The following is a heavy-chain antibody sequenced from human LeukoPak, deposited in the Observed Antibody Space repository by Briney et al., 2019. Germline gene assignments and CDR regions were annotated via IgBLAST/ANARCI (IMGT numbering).Heavy chain of an antibody. J-gene: IGHJ6*03. CDR3: ARSGHWSAAYYYYYMDV. D-gene: IGHD3-3*02. Sequence: PGGSLRLSCAASGFTVSDYSMSWIRQAPGEGLEWVSYIRGSVTTIYYADSAQGRFTISRDNAKNSLYLQMNSLRAEDTAVYYCARSGHWSAAYYYYYMDVWGKGTTVTVSS. V-gene: IGHV3-11*01. CDR2: IRGSVTTI. CDR1: GFTVSDYS.